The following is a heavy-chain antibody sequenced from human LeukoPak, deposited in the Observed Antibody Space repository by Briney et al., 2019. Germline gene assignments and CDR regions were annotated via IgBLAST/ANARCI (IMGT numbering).Heavy chain of an antibody. D-gene: IGHD2/OR15-2a*01. J-gene: IGHJ4*02. CDR3: ASDGYCDSLKCDTGRWFDY. CDR2: ISGSGDST. V-gene: IGHV3-43*02. CDR1: GFTFQDYA. Sequence: GGYLRLSCAASGFTFQDYAMHWVRQAPGKGLECVALISGSGDSTSYTDSVKGRFTVSRDNSKNTLYLQMKSLRPEDTAVDYCASDGYCDSLKCDTGRWFDYWGQGTLVTVSS.